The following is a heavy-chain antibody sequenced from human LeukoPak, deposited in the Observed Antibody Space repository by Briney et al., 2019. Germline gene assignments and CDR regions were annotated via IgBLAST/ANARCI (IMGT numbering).Heavy chain of an antibody. V-gene: IGHV4-39*01. Sequence: PSETLSLTCTVSGGSISSSSYYWGWIRQPPGKGLEWTGSIYYSGSTYYNPSLKSRVTISVDTSKNQFSLKLSSVTAADTAVYYCARPLGYCSGGSCYFDAFDIWGQGTMVTVSS. CDR2: IYYSGST. D-gene: IGHD2-15*01. CDR3: ARPLGYCSGGSCYFDAFDI. J-gene: IGHJ3*02. CDR1: GGSISSSSYY.